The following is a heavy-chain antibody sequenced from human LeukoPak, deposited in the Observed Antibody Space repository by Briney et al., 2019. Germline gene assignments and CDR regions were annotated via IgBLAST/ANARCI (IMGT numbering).Heavy chain of an antibody. CDR2: FDPEDGET. Sequence: ASVKVSCKVSGYTLTELSMHWVRQAPGKGLEWMGGFDPEDGETIYAQKFQGRVTMTEDTSTDTAYMELRSLRSDDTAVYYCARVPAYSSSSGDLGFMDVWGKGTTVTVSS. CDR3: ARVPAYSSSSGDLGFMDV. V-gene: IGHV1-24*01. D-gene: IGHD6-6*01. J-gene: IGHJ6*03. CDR1: GYTLTELS.